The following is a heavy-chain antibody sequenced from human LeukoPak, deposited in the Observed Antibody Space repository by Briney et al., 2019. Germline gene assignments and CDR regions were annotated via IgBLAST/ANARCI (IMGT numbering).Heavy chain of an antibody. CDR2: IRGDIGDT. CDR3: ARVRGNSCDY. CDR1: GYRLSDYY. D-gene: IGHD2-15*01. J-gene: IGHJ4*02. V-gene: IGHV1-2*07. Sequence: ASVTVSCKTSGYRLSDYYMHWVRQAPGQGLEWMGWIRGDIGDTDSPHKFQGRVTMTRDTSTNTAYMELSRLRYDDTAMYFCARVRGNSCDYWGQGTLVTVSS.